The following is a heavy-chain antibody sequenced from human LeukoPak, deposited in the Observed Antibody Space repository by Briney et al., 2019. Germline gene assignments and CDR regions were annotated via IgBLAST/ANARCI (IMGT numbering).Heavy chain of an antibody. D-gene: IGHD5-24*01. V-gene: IGHV1-69*04. CDR2: IIPILGIA. Sequence: GSPVKVSCKASGGTFSSYAISWVRQAPGQGLEWMGRIIPILGIANYAQKFQGRVTITADKSTSTAYMELSSLRSEDTAVYYCARDVVEMATIPSTWGQGTLVTVSS. CDR3: ARDVVEMATIPST. J-gene: IGHJ5*02. CDR1: GGTFSSYA.